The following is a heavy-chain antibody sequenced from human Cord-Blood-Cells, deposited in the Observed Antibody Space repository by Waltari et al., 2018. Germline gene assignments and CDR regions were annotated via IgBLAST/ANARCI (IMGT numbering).Heavy chain of an antibody. Sequence: QVQLVESGGGVVQPGRSLRLSCAASGFTFSSYGMHWVRPAPGKGLEWVAVIWYDGSNKYYADSVKGRFTISRDNSKNTLYLQMNSLRAEDTAVYYCARDVGIAAAFYDYWGQGTLVTVSS. V-gene: IGHV3-33*01. D-gene: IGHD6-13*01. CDR3: ARDVGIAAAFYDY. CDR1: GFTFSSYG. CDR2: IWYDGSNK. J-gene: IGHJ4*02.